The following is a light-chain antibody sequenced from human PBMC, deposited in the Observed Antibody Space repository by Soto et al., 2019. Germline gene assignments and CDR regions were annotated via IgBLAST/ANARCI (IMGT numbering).Light chain of an antibody. CDR1: NIGRKS. Sequence: SYELTQPPSLSVAPGKTASITCGGNNIGRKSVHWYQQKPGQAPVLVIYYDSDRPSGIPERFSGSNSGNTATLTISRVEAGDEADYYCQVWDPSSDHPYVFGTGTKLTVL. CDR3: QVWDPSSDHPYV. V-gene: IGLV3-21*04. CDR2: YDS. J-gene: IGLJ1*01.